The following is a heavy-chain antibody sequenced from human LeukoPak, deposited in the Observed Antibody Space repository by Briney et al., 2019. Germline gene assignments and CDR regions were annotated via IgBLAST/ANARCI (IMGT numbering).Heavy chain of an antibody. D-gene: IGHD6-19*01. CDR1: GFTFSSYA. Sequence: GGSLRLSCAASGFTFSSYAMHWVRQAPGKGLEWVAVISYDGSNKYYADSVKGRFTISRDNAKNSLYLQMNSLRAEDTAVYYCARGYSSGPLGYWGQGTLVTVSS. V-gene: IGHV3-30*04. CDR2: ISYDGSNK. J-gene: IGHJ4*02. CDR3: ARGYSSGPLGY.